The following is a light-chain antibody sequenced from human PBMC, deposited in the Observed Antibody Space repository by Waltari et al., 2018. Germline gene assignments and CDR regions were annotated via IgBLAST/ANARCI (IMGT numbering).Light chain of an antibody. J-gene: IGKJ2*01. CDR2: AAS. CDR1: QAINKE. Sequence: DIQMTQSPSSLSASVGDRATVTCRASQAINKELSWYQQKPGRAPTLLIYAASTLQTGVSSRFSGTGSGTDFTLAISSLQPEDVATYYCQQDYTTPYTFGQGTEVEI. CDR3: QQDYTTPYT. V-gene: IGKV1-27*01.